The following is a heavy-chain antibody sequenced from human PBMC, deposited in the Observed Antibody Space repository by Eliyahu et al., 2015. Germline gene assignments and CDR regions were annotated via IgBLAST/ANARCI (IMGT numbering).Heavy chain of an antibody. J-gene: IGHJ4*02. CDR3: ARDRPLSSSWYLGIFDY. CDR2: IIPIFGTA. D-gene: IGHD6-13*01. CDR1: GGTFSSXA. V-gene: IGHV1-69*01. Sequence: QVQLVQSGAEVKKPGSSVKVSCKASGGTFSSXAIXXVRQAPGQGLEWMGGIIPIFGTANYAQKFQGRVTITADESTSTAYMELSSLRSEDTAVYYCARDRPLSSSWYLGIFDYWGQGTLVTVSS.